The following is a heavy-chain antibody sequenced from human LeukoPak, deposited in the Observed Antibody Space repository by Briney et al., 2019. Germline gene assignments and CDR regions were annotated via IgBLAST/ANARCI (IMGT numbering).Heavy chain of an antibody. CDR2: IYYSGST. Sequence: PSETLSLTCTVSGGSISSYYWSWIRQPPGKGLEWIGYIYYSGSTNYNPSLKSRVTISVDTSKNQFSLKLSSVTAADTAVYYCARWIQPLGAFDIWGQGTMVTVSS. CDR3: ARWIQPLGAFDI. D-gene: IGHD5-18*01. J-gene: IGHJ3*02. CDR1: GGSISSYY. V-gene: IGHV4-59*08.